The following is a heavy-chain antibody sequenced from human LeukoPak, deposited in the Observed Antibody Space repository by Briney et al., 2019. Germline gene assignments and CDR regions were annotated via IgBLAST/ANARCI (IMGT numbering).Heavy chain of an antibody. V-gene: IGHV4-34*01. Sequence: KPSETLSLTCAVYGGSFSGYYWSWIRQPPGKGLEWIGEINHSGSTNYNPSLKSRVTISVDTSKNQFSLKLSPVTAADTAVYYCARARRYDFWSGYPTYYYYYMDVWGKGPRSPSP. CDR1: GGSFSGYY. D-gene: IGHD3-3*01. CDR2: INHSGST. J-gene: IGHJ6*03. CDR3: ARARRYDFWSGYPTYYYYYMDV.